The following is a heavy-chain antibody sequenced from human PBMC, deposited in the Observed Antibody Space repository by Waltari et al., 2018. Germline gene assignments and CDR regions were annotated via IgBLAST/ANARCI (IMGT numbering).Heavy chain of an antibody. V-gene: IGHV3-9*01. CDR1: GFIFEESA. D-gene: IGHD3-3*01. CDR3: VRDAFGNTIGGVFDY. Sequence: VQLVESGGGLVQPGKTLRLSCVASGFIFEESAMHWVRQVPGKGLEWLSCISWNSNNIVYADSVKGRFTISRDNAENSLYLLMNNLRSDDTALYYCVRDAFGNTIGGVFDYWGQGTLLTVSS. CDR2: ISWNSNNI. J-gene: IGHJ4*02.